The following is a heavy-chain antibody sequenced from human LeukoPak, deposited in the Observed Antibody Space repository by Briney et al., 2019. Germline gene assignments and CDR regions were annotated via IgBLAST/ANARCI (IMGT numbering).Heavy chain of an antibody. Sequence: PGKSLRLFLPQSGFAFNTNAMHSARPPPSHGLEYQPLIWLDTSHKLYSNCVRGQFTISRDNSQNTVPLPMNTPTPDDTPVYYCARDIFGSGSYPDFWAQGTLVTVSS. V-gene: IGHV3-33*01. CDR2: IWLDTSHK. CDR3: ARDIFGSGSYPDF. J-gene: IGHJ4*02. CDR1: GFAFNTNA. D-gene: IGHD3-10*01.